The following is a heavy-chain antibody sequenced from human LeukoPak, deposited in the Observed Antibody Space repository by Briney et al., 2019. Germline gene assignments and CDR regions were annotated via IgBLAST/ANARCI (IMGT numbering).Heavy chain of an antibody. J-gene: IGHJ3*02. V-gene: IGHV3-23*01. CDR1: GFTFSSYA. CDR3: AKDTRGAMVRGVTEWSYAFDI. D-gene: IGHD3-10*01. Sequence: GGSLRLSCAASGFTFSSYAMSWVRQAPGKGLEWVSAISGSGGSTYYADSVKGRFTISRDNSKNTLYLQMNSLRAEDTAVYYCAKDTRGAMVRGVTEWSYAFDIWGQGTMVTVSS. CDR2: ISGSGGST.